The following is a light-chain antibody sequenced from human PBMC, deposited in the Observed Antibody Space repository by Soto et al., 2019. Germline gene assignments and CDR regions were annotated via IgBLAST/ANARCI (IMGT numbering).Light chain of an antibody. J-gene: IGKJ1*01. CDR1: QSVSSS. V-gene: IGKV3-15*01. Sequence: EIVMTQSPATLSVSPGERATLSCRASQSVSSSLAWYQHKPGQAPRLLIYGASTRATGIPARFSGSGSGTEFTLTISSLQSEDFAVYYCQQYNNWPPWTFGQGTKVDI. CDR2: GAS. CDR3: QQYNNWPPWT.